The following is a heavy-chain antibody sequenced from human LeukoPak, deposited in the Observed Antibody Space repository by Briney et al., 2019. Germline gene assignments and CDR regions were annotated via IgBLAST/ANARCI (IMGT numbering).Heavy chain of an antibody. J-gene: IGHJ4*02. D-gene: IGHD4-23*01. V-gene: IGHV4-39*01. Sequence: SETLSLTCTVSGGSISSSSYYWGWIRQPPGKGLEWIGSIYYSGSTYYNPSLKSRVTISVDTSKNQFSLKLSSVTAADTAVYYCASGGNSGVYYFDYWGQGTLVTVSS. CDR1: GGSISSSSYY. CDR2: IYYSGST. CDR3: ASGGNSGVYYFDY.